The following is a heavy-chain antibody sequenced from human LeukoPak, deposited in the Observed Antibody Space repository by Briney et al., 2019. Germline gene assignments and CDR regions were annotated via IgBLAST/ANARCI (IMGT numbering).Heavy chain of an antibody. J-gene: IGHJ4*02. V-gene: IGHV1-2*02. Sequence: ASVKVSCKASGYTFTGYYMHWVRQAPGQGLEWMGWINPNSGGTNYAQKFQGRVTMTRDTSISTAYMELSRLRSDDTAVYYCARDQGGGSYGLDWGQGTLVTVSS. CDR1: GYTFTGYY. CDR2: INPNSGGT. D-gene: IGHD2-15*01. CDR3: ARDQGGGSYGLD.